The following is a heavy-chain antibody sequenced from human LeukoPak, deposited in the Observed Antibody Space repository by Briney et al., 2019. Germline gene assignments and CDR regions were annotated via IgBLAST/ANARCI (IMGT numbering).Heavy chain of an antibody. CDR3: ARDKVPLVSFDWSPGDY. V-gene: IGHV3-30-3*01. CDR1: GFTFSSYA. CDR2: ISYDGSNK. D-gene: IGHD3-9*01. J-gene: IGHJ4*02. Sequence: GGSLRLSCAASGFTFSSYAMSWVRQAPGKGLEWVAVISYDGSNKYYADSVKGRFTISRDNSKNTLYLQMNSLRAEDTAVYYCARDKVPLVSFDWSPGDYWGQGTLVTVSS.